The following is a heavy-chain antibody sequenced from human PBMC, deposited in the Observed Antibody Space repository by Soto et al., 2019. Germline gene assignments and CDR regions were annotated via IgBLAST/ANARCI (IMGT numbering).Heavy chain of an antibody. D-gene: IGHD3-22*01. CDR2: ISGSGGST. CDR3: AKGTITMIVVVADDWFDP. J-gene: IGHJ5*02. CDR1: GFTFSSYA. Sequence: EVQLLESGGGLVQPGGSLRLSCAASGFTFSSYAMSWVRQAPGKGLEWVSAISGSGGSTYYADSVKGRFTISRDNSKNTLYLQMNSLRAEDTAVYYCAKGTITMIVVVADDWFDPWGQGTLVTVSS. V-gene: IGHV3-23*01.